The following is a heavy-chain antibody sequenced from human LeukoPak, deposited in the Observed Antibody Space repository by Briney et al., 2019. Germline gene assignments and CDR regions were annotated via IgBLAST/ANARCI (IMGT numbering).Heavy chain of an antibody. J-gene: IGHJ6*03. Sequence: SETLSLTCTVSGGSISSYYWSWIRQPPGKGLEWIGYIYYSGSTNYNPSLKSRVTISVDTSKNQFSLKLSSVTAADTAVYYCARAIGFGYCSGGSRYSSFYYYYYMDVWGKGTTVTISS. CDR1: GGSISSYY. CDR2: IYYSGST. D-gene: IGHD2-15*01. CDR3: ARAIGFGYCSGGSRYSSFYYYYYMDV. V-gene: IGHV4-59*01.